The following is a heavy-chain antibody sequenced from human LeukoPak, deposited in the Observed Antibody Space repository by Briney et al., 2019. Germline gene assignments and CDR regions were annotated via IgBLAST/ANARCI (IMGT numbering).Heavy chain of an antibody. CDR2: IWYDGSEK. CDR1: GFTFSHYT. D-gene: IGHD3-10*01. V-gene: IGHV3-33*01. J-gene: IGHJ3*02. Sequence: PGGSLRLSCAASGFTFSHYTMRWVRQAPGKGLEWVAIIWYDGSEKYYADSVKGRFTTSRENAKNSLYLQMNSLRVGDTAVYYCARGRGWGTFDIWGQGTMVTVSS. CDR3: ARGRGWGTFDI.